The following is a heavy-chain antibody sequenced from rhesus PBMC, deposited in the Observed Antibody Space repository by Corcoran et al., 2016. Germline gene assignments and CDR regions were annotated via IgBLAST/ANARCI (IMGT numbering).Heavy chain of an antibody. CDR1: GGSITSDF. Sequence: QVQLQESGPGLVKPSETLSLTCAVSGGSITSDFWSWIRPSPGAGLEWIGYIYGGDGGTIYNPSLKGRVTVSTDTSKNQFSLKLSSVTAADTAIYYCAKYGGSNYKSFDYWGQGVLVTVSS. CDR2: IYGGDGGT. D-gene: IGHD3-16*01. CDR3: AKYGGSNYKSFDY. J-gene: IGHJ4*01. V-gene: IGHV4-160*01.